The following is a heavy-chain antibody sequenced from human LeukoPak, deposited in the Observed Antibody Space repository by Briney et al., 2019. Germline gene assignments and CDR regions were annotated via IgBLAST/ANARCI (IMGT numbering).Heavy chain of an antibody. CDR3: ANKRRLGAFDI. J-gene: IGHJ3*02. Sequence: PGGSLRLSCAASGFTFSTYAMNWVRQAPGKGLEWVSSISSNFNYIHYADSVKGRFTISRDNSKNTLYLQMNSLRAEDTAVYYCANKRRLGAFDIWGQGTMVTVSS. D-gene: IGHD6-25*01. CDR1: GFTFSTYA. CDR2: ISSNFNYI. V-gene: IGHV3-21*04.